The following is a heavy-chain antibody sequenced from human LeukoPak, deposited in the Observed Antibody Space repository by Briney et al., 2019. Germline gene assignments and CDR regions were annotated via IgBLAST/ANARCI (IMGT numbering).Heavy chain of an antibody. CDR2: ISYDGSNK. CDR3: AKDWITSIAAAGTPGY. CDR1: GFTFSSYG. V-gene: IGHV3-30*18. Sequence: GGSLRLSCAASGFTFSSYGMHWVRQAPGKGLEWVAVISYDGSNKYYADSVKGRFTISRDNSKNTLYLQMNSLRAEDTAVYYCAKDWITSIAAAGTPGYWGQGTLVTVSS. J-gene: IGHJ4*02. D-gene: IGHD6-13*01.